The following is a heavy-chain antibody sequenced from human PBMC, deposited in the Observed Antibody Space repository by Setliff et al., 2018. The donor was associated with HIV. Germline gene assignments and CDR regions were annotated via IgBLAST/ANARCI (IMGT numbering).Heavy chain of an antibody. J-gene: IGHJ4*02. CDR1: TYSISSGYY. V-gene: IGHV4-38-2*01. CDR3: ASTGYSSGWSFDY. D-gene: IGHD6-19*01. Sequence: SETLSLTCAVSTYSISSGYYWGWIRQPPGKGLEWIANIFHSGNTRYNPSLKSRDTISLDTSKNRFSLQLTSVTAADTAVYYCASTGYSSGWSFDYWGQGTLVTVSS. CDR2: IFHSGNT.